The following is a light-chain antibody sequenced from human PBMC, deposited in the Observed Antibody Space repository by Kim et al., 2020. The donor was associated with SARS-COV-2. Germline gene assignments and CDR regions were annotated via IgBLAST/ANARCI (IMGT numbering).Light chain of an antibody. J-gene: IGLJ7*01. V-gene: IGLV1-40*01. CDR1: SSNIRAGYD. CDR2: SSG. Sequence: QSVLTQAPSLSGAPGERVTITCTGSSSNIRAGYDAHWYQQLPGPAPKLLIYSSGNRPSGVPDRFSGSLSGTSASLAMTGVQAEDEADYYCQSYDGRLRVFGGGTQLTVL. CDR3: QSYDGRLRV.